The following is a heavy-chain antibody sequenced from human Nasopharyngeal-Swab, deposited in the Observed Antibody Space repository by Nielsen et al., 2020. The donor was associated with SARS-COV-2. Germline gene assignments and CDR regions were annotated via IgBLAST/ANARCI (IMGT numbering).Heavy chain of an antibody. D-gene: IGHD4-17*01. CDR2: IYHSGST. Sequence: WIRQPPGKGLEWIGEIYHSGSTNYNPSLKSRVTISVDKSKKQFSLKLSSVTAADTAVYYCARGSSDYVPYFDYWGQGTLVTVSS. V-gene: IGHV4-4*02. J-gene: IGHJ4*02. CDR3: ARGSSDYVPYFDY.